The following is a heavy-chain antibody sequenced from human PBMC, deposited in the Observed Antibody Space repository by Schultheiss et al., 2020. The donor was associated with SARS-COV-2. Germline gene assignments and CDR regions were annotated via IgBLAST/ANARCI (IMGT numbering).Heavy chain of an antibody. D-gene: IGHD3-3*01. J-gene: IGHJ4*02. CDR2: IYYSGST. CDR1: GGSISSYY. V-gene: IGHV4-59*12. Sequence: SETLSLTCTVSGGSISSYYWSWIRQPPGKGLEWIGYIYYSGSTYYNPSLKSLVTISVDTSKNQFSLRLSSVTAADTAVYYCATLPYYDFWSGYNPVDYWGQGTLVTVSS. CDR3: ATLPYYDFWSGYNPVDY.